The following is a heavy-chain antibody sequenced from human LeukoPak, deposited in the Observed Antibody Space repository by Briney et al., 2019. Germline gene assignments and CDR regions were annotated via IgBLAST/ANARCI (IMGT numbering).Heavy chain of an antibody. CDR1: GFTFSDYY. J-gene: IGHJ4*02. D-gene: IGHD3-22*01. V-gene: IGHV3-11*04. Sequence: GGSLRLSCAASGFTFSDYYMSWIRQAPGKGLEWVSYISSSGSTIYYADSVKGRFTISRDNAKNSLYLQMNSLRAEDTAVYYCARAYYDSSGPNYFDYWGQGTLVTVSS. CDR2: ISSSGSTI. CDR3: ARAYYDSSGPNYFDY.